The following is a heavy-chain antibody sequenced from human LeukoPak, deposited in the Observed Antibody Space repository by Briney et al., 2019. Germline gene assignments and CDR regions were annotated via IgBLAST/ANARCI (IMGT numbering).Heavy chain of an antibody. Sequence: GGSLRLSCAASGFTFSGSAMSWVRQAPGKGLDWVSLISSTGGNSYYADSVKGRFTISRDNSKDTLYLQMDSLRAEDTAIYYCARDIQLSTWGLGTKVTVSS. J-gene: IGHJ3*01. CDR1: GFTFSGSA. CDR2: ISSTGGNS. CDR3: ARDIQLST. D-gene: IGHD5-24*01. V-gene: IGHV3-23*01.